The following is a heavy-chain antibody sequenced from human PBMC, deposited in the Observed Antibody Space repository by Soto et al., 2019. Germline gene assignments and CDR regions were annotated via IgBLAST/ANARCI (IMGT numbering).Heavy chain of an antibody. V-gene: IGHV4-31*02. CDR3: AREGRRITILVVVAAYGMHV. Sequence: SQARSLTKTVSAGIPSRGGYFLSWILHDTGKGLEWIGYIYYSGSTYYNPSLKSRVTISVDTSKNQFSLKLSSVTAADTAVYYCAREGRRITILVVVAAYGMHVRCTGPTVTVS. D-gene: IGHD3-3*01. J-gene: IGHJ6*04. CDR1: AGIPSRGGYF. CDR2: IYYSGST.